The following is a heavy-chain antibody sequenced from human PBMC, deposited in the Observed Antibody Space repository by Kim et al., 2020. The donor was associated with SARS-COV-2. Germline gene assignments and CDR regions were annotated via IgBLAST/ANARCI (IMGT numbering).Heavy chain of an antibody. CDR2: IHYSGST. V-gene: IGHV4-59*13. D-gene: IGHD4-4*01. J-gene: IGHJ4*02. CDR1: GGSISSYY. CDR3: ATCDYSNCSLDY. Sequence: SETLSLTCTVSGGSISSYYWSWIRQPPGKGLEWIGYIHYSGSTNYNPSLKSRVTISVDTSKNQFSLKLSSVTAADTAVYYCATCDYSNCSLDYWGQGTLVTVSS.